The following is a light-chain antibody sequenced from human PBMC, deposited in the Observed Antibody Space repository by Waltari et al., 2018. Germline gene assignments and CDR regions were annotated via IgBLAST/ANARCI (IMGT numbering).Light chain of an antibody. CDR3: CSYAGSFTYV. CDR2: DVS. J-gene: IGLJ1*01. V-gene: IGLV2-11*01. CDR1: SSDVCGYNY. Sequence: QSALTQPRSVSGSPGQSVTISCTGTSSDVCGYNYVSWYRQHPGKAPKLMIYDVSKRPSGVPDRFSGSKSGNTASLTISGLQAEDEADYYCCSYAGSFTYVFGTGTKVTVL.